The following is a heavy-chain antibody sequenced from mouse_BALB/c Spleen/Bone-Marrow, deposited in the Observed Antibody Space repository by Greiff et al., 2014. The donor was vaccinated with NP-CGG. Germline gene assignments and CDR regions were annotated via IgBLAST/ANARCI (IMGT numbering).Heavy chain of an antibody. CDR3: ARGKNYGSDWCFDY. CDR2: IRTTANGYTT. CDR1: GFTFTDYY. D-gene: IGHD2-1*01. Sequence: EVKLEESGRGLVQPGGSLRISCATSGFTFTDYYMSWIRQHPGKALEWLGFIRTTANGYTTEYSASVKGRFTISRDNSQSFHNHQLNTLRTEDSATYNCARGKNYGSDWCFDYWGAGTTVTVSS. J-gene: IGHJ1*01. V-gene: IGHV7-3*02.